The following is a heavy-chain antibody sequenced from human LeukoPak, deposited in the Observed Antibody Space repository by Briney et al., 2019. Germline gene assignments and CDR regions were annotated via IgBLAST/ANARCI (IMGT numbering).Heavy chain of an antibody. CDR2: IYHSGST. J-gene: IGHJ5*02. D-gene: IGHD4-17*01. Sequence: PSETLSLTCAVSGGSISSSNWWSWVRQPPGKGLEWIGEIYHSGSTNYNPSLKSRVTISVDKSKNQFSLKLSSVTAADTAAYYCAREGSAVTTRGWFDPWGQGTLVTVSS. CDR3: AREGSAVTTRGWFDP. V-gene: IGHV4-4*02. CDR1: GGSISSSNW.